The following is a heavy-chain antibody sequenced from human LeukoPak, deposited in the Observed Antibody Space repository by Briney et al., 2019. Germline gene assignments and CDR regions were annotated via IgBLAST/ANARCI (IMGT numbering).Heavy chain of an antibody. V-gene: IGHV3-30*02. Sequence: PGGSLRLSCAASGFTFSSYGMHWVRRAPGKGLEWVAFIRYDGSNKYYADSVKGRFTISRDNTKNTLYLQMNSLGAEDTAVYYCAKDPWLVRGSYFDYWGQGTLVTVSS. CDR2: IRYDGSNK. CDR1: GFTFSSYG. CDR3: AKDPWLVRGSYFDY. J-gene: IGHJ4*02. D-gene: IGHD6-19*01.